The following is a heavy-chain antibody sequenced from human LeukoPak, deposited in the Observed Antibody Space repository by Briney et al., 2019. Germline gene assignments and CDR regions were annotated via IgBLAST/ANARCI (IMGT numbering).Heavy chain of an antibody. Sequence: PSETLSLTCTVSGGSISSGSYYWSWIRQPAGKGLEWIGRIYTSGSTNYNPSLKSRVTISVDTSKNQFSLKLSSVTAADTAVYYCARVLTTVTTGNWFDPWGQGTLVTVSS. V-gene: IGHV4-61*02. CDR3: ARVLTTVTTGNWFDP. CDR2: IYTSGST. J-gene: IGHJ5*02. D-gene: IGHD4-17*01. CDR1: GGSISSGSYY.